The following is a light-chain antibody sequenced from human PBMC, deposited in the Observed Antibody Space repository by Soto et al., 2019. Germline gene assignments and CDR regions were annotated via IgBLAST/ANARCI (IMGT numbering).Light chain of an antibody. CDR3: SSYTSSSTSYV. V-gene: IGLV2-14*01. CDR1: SSDVGGYNY. Sequence: QSFLAQPASVSLSPGQSITISCTGTSSDVGGYNYVSWYQHHPGKAPKLMIYEVSNRPSGVSNRFSGSKSGNTASLTISGLQAEDEADYYCSSYTSSSTSYVFGTGTKVTV. J-gene: IGLJ1*01. CDR2: EVS.